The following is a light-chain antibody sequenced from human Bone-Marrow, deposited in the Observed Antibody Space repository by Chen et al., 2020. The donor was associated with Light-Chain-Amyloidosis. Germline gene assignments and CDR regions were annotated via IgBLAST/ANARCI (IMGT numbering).Light chain of an antibody. CDR2: YDS. Sequence: SYVLTQPSSVSVAPGQTATIACGGNNIGSTSVHWYQQTPGQAPLLVVYYDSDRPSRIPSRLSGANSGNTATRTISRVEAGDEADYYCQVWDRSSDRPVFGGGTKLAVL. CDR1: NIGSTS. CDR3: QVWDRSSDRPV. J-gene: IGLJ3*02. V-gene: IGLV3-21*02.